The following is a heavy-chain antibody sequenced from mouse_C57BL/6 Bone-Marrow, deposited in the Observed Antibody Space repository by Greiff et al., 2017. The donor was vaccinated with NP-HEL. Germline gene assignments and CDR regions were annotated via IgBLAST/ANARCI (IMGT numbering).Heavy chain of an antibody. CDR2: IYPGSGST. J-gene: IGHJ2*01. CDR3: ARSLLYFVSFDY. V-gene: IGHV1-55*01. Sequence: QVQLQQPGAELVKPGASVKMSCKASGYTFTSYWITWVKQRPGQGLEWIGDIYPGSGSTNYNEKFKSKATLTVDTSSSTAYMQLSSLTSEDAAVYYCARSLLYFVSFDYWGHGTTLTVSS. CDR1: GYTFTSYW. D-gene: IGHD1-1*01.